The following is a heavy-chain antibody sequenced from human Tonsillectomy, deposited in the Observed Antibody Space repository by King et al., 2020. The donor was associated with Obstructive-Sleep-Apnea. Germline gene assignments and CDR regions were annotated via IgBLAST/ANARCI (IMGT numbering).Heavy chain of an antibody. CDR3: ARDVRKEFGAGQNYYGMDV. Sequence: VQLQQSGPGLVKPSQTLSLTCAISGDSVSSNSAAWNWIRQSPSRGLEWLGRTYYRSKWYNDYAVSVKSRITINPETPKNQFSLQLNSVTPEDTAVYYCARDVRKEFGAGQNYYGMDVWGQGTTVTVSS. D-gene: IGHD3-10*01. CDR2: TYYRSKWYN. CDR1: GDSVSSNSAA. J-gene: IGHJ6*02. V-gene: IGHV6-1*01.